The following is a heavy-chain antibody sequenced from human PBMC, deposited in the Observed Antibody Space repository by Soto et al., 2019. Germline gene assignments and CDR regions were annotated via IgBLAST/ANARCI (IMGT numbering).Heavy chain of an antibody. J-gene: IGHJ4*02. CDR2: ISYDGSNR. CDR1: GFTFSNYG. D-gene: IGHD5-18*01. CDR3: AKAGSVWLLYTYGQTPWDYCDY. Sequence: GGSLRLSCAASGFTFSNYGMHWVRQAPGKGLEWVAVISYDGSNRYYADSVKGRFTISRDNSKNTLYLQMNSLRTDDTAVYYCAKAGSVWLLYTYGQTPWDYCDYWGQGSLVTVSS. V-gene: IGHV3-30*18.